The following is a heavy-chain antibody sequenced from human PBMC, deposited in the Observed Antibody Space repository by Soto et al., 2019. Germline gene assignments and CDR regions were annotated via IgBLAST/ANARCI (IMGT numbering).Heavy chain of an antibody. CDR3: ARHDCISSSCYYYYYYGMDV. V-gene: IGHV1-69*12. CDR2: IIPIFGTA. Sequence: QVQLVQSGAEVKKPGSSVKVSCKASGGTFSSYAISWVRQAPGQGLEWMGGIIPIFGTANYAQKFQGRVKITADDSTRTACMELSSLRSEDTAVYYCARHDCISSSCYYYYYYGMDVWGQGTTVTVSS. D-gene: IGHD2-2*01. J-gene: IGHJ6*02. CDR1: GGTFSSYA.